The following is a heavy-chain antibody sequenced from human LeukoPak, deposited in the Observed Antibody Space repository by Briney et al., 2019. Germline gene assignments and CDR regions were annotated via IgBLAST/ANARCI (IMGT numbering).Heavy chain of an antibody. Sequence: ASVKVSCKASGYTFIGYYMHWVRQAPGQGLEWMGWINPNSGGTNYAQKFQGRVTMTRDASISTAYMELSRLRSDDTAVYYCARGALKYSSDFDYWGQGTLVTVSS. CDR3: ARGALKYSSDFDY. CDR2: INPNSGGT. CDR1: GYTFIGYY. D-gene: IGHD6-25*01. V-gene: IGHV1-2*02. J-gene: IGHJ4*02.